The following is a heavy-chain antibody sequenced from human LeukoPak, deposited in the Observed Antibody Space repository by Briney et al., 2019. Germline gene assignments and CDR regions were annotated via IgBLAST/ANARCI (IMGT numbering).Heavy chain of an antibody. Sequence: PSETLSLTCAVSGGSISSGGYSWSWIRQPPGKGLEWIGYIYHSGSTYYNPSLKSRVTISVDRSKNQFSLKLSSVTAADTAVYYCARGYSSGYSEFDYWGQGTLVTVSS. D-gene: IGHD6-19*01. CDR3: ARGYSSGYSEFDY. CDR2: IYHSGST. V-gene: IGHV4-30-2*01. CDR1: GGSISSGGYS. J-gene: IGHJ4*02.